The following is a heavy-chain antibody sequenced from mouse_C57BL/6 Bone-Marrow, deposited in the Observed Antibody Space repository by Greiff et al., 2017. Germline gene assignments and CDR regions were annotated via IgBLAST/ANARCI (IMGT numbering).Heavy chain of an antibody. CDR3: ASYYYGSKSWFAY. Sequence: QVQLQQPGAELVMPGASVKLSCKASGYTFTSYWMHWVKQRPGQGLEWIGEIDPSDSYTNYNQKFKGKSTLTVDKSSSTAYMQLSSLSSADSAVYYWASYYYGSKSWFAYWGQGTLVTVSA. J-gene: IGHJ3*01. CDR1: GYTFTSYW. D-gene: IGHD1-1*01. V-gene: IGHV1-69*01. CDR2: IDPSDSYT.